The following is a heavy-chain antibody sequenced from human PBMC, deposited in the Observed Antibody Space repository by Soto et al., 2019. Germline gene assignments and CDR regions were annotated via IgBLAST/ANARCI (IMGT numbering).Heavy chain of an antibody. CDR1: AGSISSNY. J-gene: IGHJ4*02. V-gene: IGHV4-59*01. CDR3: TIGAGWTTDY. Sequence: QVQLQESGPGLVRPSETLSLTCTVSAGSISSNYWNWIRQAPGKGLEWIGLIHHSGSTNYNPSLKSRGTISLDTSKNQLSLKLSSVTAADTAMYYCTIGAGWTTDYWGQGTLVTVSS. D-gene: IGHD6-19*01. CDR2: IHHSGST.